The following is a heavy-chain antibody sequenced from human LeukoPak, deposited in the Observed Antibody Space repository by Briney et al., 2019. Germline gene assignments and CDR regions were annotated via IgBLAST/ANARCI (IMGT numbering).Heavy chain of an antibody. CDR2: IYYSGST. CDR3: ARGGTGRYDWFDP. J-gene: IGHJ5*02. CDR1: GGSIRSSSYY. V-gene: IGHV4-39*01. D-gene: IGHD2-2*01. Sequence: SETLSLTCTVSGGSIRSSSYYWGWNRQPPGKGLEWIGSIYYSGSTYYNPSLKSRITISVDTSKNPFSLKRSSVTAADTAVYYCARGGTGRYDWFDPGGQGTLVTVSS.